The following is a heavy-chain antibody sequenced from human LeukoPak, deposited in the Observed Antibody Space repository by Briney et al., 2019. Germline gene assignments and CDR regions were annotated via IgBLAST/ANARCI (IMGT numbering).Heavy chain of an antibody. Sequence: ASVKVSCKTSGYTFTDYYMHWVRQAPGQGLEWMGWINPNSGGTNYAQKFQGRVTMTRDTSISTAYMELSRLRSDDTAVYYCAREGEDEGTFDPWGQGTLVTVSS. J-gene: IGHJ5*02. CDR2: INPNSGGT. CDR1: GYTFTDYY. V-gene: IGHV1-2*02. D-gene: IGHD3-16*01. CDR3: AREGEDEGTFDP.